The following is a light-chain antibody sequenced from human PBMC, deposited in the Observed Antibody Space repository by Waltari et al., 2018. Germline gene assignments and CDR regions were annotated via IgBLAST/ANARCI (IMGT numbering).Light chain of an antibody. CDR2: QDR. V-gene: IGLV3-1*01. CDR1: QLGDKY. J-gene: IGLJ2*01. CDR3: QAWDSSTAVV. Sequence: SYELTQPHSVSVSPGQPASITCSGDQLGDKYACWYQQKPGQSPVLVSYQDRKRPSGIPERFSGSNSGNTATLPISGTQAMDEADYYCQAWDSSTAVVFGGGTKLTVL.